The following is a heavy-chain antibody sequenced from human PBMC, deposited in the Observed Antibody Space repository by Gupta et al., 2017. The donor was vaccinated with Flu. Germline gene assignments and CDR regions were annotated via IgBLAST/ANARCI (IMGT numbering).Heavy chain of an antibody. CDR2: IYHSGST. J-gene: IGHJ3*02. V-gene: IGHV4-4*02. Sequence: WVRQPPGKGLEWIGEIYHSGSTNYNPSLKSRVTISVDKSKNQFSLKLSSVTAADTAVYYCARDNGAFDAFDIWGQGTMVTVSS. D-gene: IGHD1-26*01. CDR3: ARDNGAFDAFDI.